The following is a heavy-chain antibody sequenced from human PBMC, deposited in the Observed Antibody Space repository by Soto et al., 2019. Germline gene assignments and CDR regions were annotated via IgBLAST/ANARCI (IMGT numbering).Heavy chain of an antibody. V-gene: IGHV3-30*14. CDR2: ISYDGSNK. Sequence: GGSLRLSCAASGFTFSSYAMHWVRQAPGKGLEWVAVISYDGSNKYYADSVKGRFTISRENSKNTLYLQMNSLSAEDTAVYYCARDLGAAYHFDYWGQGTLVTVSS. CDR1: GFTFSSYA. CDR3: ARDLGAAYHFDY. D-gene: IGHD1-26*01. J-gene: IGHJ4*02.